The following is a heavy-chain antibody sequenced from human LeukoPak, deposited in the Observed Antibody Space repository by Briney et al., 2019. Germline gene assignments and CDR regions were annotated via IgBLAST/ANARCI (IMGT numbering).Heavy chain of an antibody. V-gene: IGHV4-59*01. J-gene: IGHJ4*02. D-gene: IGHD6-19*01. CDR3: AREPRIHSSGWYYFDY. CDR1: GGSISSYY. CDR2: IYYSGST. Sequence: RSSETLSLTCTVSGGSISSYYWRWIRQPPGKGLEWIGYIYYSGSTNYNPSLKSRVTISVDTSKNQFSLKLSSVTAADTAVYYCAREPRIHSSGWYYFDYWGQGTLVTVSS.